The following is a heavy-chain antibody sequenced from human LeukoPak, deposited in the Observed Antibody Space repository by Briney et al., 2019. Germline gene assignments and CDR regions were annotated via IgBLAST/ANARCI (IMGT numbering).Heavy chain of an antibody. CDR1: GFTVSSNY. V-gene: IGHV3-66*04. J-gene: IGHJ4*02. D-gene: IGHD2-2*01. CDR2: IYSGGST. Sequence: GGSLRLSCAASGFTVSSNYMSWVRQAPGKGLEWVSVIYSGGSTYYADSVKGRFTISRDNSKNTLYLQMNSLRAEDTAVYYCASHYCSSTSCSYWGQGTLVTVSS. CDR3: ASHYCSSTSCSY.